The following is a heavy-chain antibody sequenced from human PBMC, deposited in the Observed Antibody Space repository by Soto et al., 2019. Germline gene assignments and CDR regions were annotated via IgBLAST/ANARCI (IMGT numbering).Heavy chain of an antibody. J-gene: IGHJ5*02. CDR3: ARGLRMLYCTNGVCPNWFAP. V-gene: IGHV3-30-3*01. D-gene: IGHD2-8*01. CDR1: GFTFSSYA. CDR2: ISYDGSNK. Sequence: QVQLVESGGGVVQPGRSLRLSCAASGFTFSSYAMHWVRQAPGKGLEWVAVISYDGSNKYYADSVKGRFTISIDNSKNTLYLQMNSLRAEDTAVYYCARGLRMLYCTNGVCPNWFAPWGQGTLLTVSS.